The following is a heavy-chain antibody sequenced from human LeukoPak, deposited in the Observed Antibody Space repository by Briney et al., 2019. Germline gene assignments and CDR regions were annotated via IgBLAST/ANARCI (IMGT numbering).Heavy chain of an antibody. CDR2: IYYSGST. J-gene: IGHJ4*02. CDR1: GGSISSSSYY. V-gene: IGHV4-39*07. CDR3: ARDVDTAMVTKY. Sequence: SETLSLTCTVSGGSISSSSYYWGWIRQPPGKGLEWIGSIYYSGSTYYNPSLKSRVTISVDTSKNQFSLKLSSVTAADTAVYYCARDVDTAMVTKYWGQGTLVTVSS. D-gene: IGHD5-18*01.